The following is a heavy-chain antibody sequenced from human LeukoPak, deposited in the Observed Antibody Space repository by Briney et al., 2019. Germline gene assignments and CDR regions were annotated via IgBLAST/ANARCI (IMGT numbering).Heavy chain of an antibody. Sequence: SETLSLTCTVSGGSISSYYWSWIRQPPGKGLEWIGYIYYSGSTNYNPSLKSRVTISVDTSKNQFSLKLSSVTAADTAVYYCARQTPIFGVVIPRYYYGMDVWGQGTTVTVSS. CDR3: ARQTPIFGVVIPRYYYGMDV. V-gene: IGHV4-59*08. D-gene: IGHD3-3*01. CDR2: IYYSGST. CDR1: GGSISSYY. J-gene: IGHJ6*02.